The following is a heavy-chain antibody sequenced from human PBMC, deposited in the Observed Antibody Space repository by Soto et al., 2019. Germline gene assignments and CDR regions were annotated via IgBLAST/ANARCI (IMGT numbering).Heavy chain of an antibody. Sequence: QVQLVESGGGVVQPGRSLRLSCAASGFTFSSYAMHWVRQAPGKGLEWVAVISYDGSNKYYADSVKGRFTISRDNSKNTLYLQMNSLRAEDTAVYYCARDRGSGWPYWYFDLWGRGTLVTVSS. CDR3: ARDRGSGWPYWYFDL. J-gene: IGHJ2*01. CDR1: GFTFSSYA. CDR2: ISYDGSNK. V-gene: IGHV3-30-3*01. D-gene: IGHD6-19*01.